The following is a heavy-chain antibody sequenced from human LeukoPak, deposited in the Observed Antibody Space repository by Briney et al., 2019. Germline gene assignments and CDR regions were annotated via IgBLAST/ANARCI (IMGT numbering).Heavy chain of an antibody. CDR2: INHSGST. J-gene: IGHJ3*02. Sequence: SETLSLTCAVYGGSFSGYYWSWIRQPPGKGLEWIGEINHSGSTNYNPSLKSRVTISVDTSKNQFSLKLSSVTAADTAVYYCARTGPGLNAFDIRGQGTMVTVSS. V-gene: IGHV4-34*01. CDR1: GGSFSGYY. CDR3: ARTGPGLNAFDI.